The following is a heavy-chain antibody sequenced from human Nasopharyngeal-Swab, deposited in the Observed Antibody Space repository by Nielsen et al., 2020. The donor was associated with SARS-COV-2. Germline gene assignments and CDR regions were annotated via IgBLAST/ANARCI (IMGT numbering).Heavy chain of an antibody. CDR2: ISSSSSYI. V-gene: IGHV3-21*04. CDR3: ATYYDYVWGSYRTPYYYYYMDV. D-gene: IGHD3-16*02. Sequence: WIRQPPGKGLEWVSSISSSSSYIYYADSVKGRFTISRDNAKNSLYLQMNSLRAEDTAVYYCATYYDYVWGSYRTPYYYYYMDVWGKGTTVPSP. J-gene: IGHJ6*03.